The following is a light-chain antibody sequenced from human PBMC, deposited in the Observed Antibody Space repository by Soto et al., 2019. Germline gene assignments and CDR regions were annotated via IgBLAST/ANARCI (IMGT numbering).Light chain of an antibody. CDR3: QQYNNWPRT. CDR1: QSVSSD. CDR2: GAS. V-gene: IGKV3-15*01. J-gene: IGKJ1*01. Sequence: EIVMTQSPATLSVSPGERATLSCRASQSVSSDLAWYHQKPGQAPRLLIYGASTRATGLPARFSGSGSGTEFTLTINSLQSEDFAVYYCQQYNNWPRTFGQGTKVEIK.